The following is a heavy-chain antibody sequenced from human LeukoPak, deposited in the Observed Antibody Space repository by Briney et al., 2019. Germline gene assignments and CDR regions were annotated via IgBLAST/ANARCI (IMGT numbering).Heavy chain of an antibody. CDR3: AKGADYDILTGYNWFDP. D-gene: IGHD3-9*01. CDR2: ISWNSGSI. V-gene: IGHV3-9*01. CDR1: GFTFDDYA. Sequence: AGGSLRLSCAASGFTFDDYAMHWVRQAPGKGLEWVSGISWNSGSIGYADSVKGRFTISRDNAKNSLYLQMNSLRAEDTALYYCAKGADYDILTGYNWFDPWGQGTLVTVSS. J-gene: IGHJ5*02.